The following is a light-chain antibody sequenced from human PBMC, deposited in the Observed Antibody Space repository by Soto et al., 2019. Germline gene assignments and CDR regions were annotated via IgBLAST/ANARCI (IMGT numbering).Light chain of an antibody. CDR1: SSDVGSYNY. V-gene: IGLV2-14*01. J-gene: IGLJ2*01. CDR2: DVS. CDR3: SSYTTSSTHVV. Sequence: QSVLTQPASVSGSPGQSITISCTGTSSDVGSYNYVSWYQQYPGKAPKLMIYDVSNRPSGVSYRFPGSKSGNTASLTISGLQAEDEADYYCSSYTTSSTHVVFGGGTKVTVL.